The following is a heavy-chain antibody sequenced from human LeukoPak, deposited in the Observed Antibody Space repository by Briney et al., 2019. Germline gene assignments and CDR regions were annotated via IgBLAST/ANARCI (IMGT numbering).Heavy chain of an antibody. Sequence: GGSLRLSCAASGFTFSSYWMTWIRQAPGKGLVWVSYISGGSSYTNYADSVKGRFTISRDNAKNSLYLQMNSLRAEDTAVYYCASRGDTSGYYYFDYWGQGTLVTVSS. CDR2: ISGGSSYT. CDR1: GFTFSSYW. V-gene: IGHV3-11*03. CDR3: ASRGDTSGYYYFDY. D-gene: IGHD3-22*01. J-gene: IGHJ4*02.